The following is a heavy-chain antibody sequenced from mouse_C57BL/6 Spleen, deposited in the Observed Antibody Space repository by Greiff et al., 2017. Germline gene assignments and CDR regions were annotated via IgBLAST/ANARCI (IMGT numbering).Heavy chain of an antibody. CDR2: IYPRSGNT. CDR1: GYTFTSYG. D-gene: IGHD1-1*01. J-gene: IGHJ2*01. Sequence: QVQLKESGAELARPGASVKLSCKASGYTFTSYGISWVKQRTGQGLEWIGEIYPRSGNTYYNEKFKGKATLTADKSSSTAYMELRSLTSEDSAVYFCAREAITTVVAPDYWGQGTTLTVSS. CDR3: AREAITTVVAPDY. V-gene: IGHV1-81*01.